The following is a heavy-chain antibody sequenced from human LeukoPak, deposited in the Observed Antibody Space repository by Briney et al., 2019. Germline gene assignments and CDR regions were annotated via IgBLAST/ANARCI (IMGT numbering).Heavy chain of an antibody. CDR1: GYSISSGYY. J-gene: IGHJ5*01. Sequence: SETLSLTCTVSGYSISSGYYWGWIRQPPGKGLEWIGSIYHSGSTYYNPSLKSRVTISVDTSKNQFSLKLSSVTAADTAVYYCARTPYCSSTSCYPNWFDPWGQGTTVTVSS. V-gene: IGHV4-38-2*02. CDR3: ARTPYCSSTSCYPNWFDP. D-gene: IGHD2-2*01. CDR2: IYHSGST.